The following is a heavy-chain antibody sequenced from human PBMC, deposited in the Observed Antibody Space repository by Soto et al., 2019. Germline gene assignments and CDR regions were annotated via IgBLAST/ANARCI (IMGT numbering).Heavy chain of an antibody. D-gene: IGHD3-10*01. Sequence: GEFLKISCKGSGDSFISYWIGWVRQMPGKGLEWMGIIYPGDSDTRYSPSFQGQVTISADKSISTAYLQWSSLKASDTAMYYCARSLWFGPNWFDPWGQGTLVTVSS. CDR1: GDSFISYW. CDR3: ARSLWFGPNWFDP. J-gene: IGHJ5*02. V-gene: IGHV5-51*01. CDR2: IYPGDSDT.